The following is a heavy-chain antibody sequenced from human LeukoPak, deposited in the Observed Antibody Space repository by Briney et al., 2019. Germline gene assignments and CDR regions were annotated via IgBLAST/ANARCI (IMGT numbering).Heavy chain of an antibody. V-gene: IGHV4-34*01. CDR3: ARVPPRGGSNYMDY. J-gene: IGHJ4*02. D-gene: IGHD1-26*01. CDR1: GGSFSGYY. CDR2: INHSGST. Sequence: PSETLSLTCAVYGGSFSGYYWSWIRQPPGKGLEWIGEINHSGSTNYNPSLKSRVTISVDTSKNQFSLKLSSVTAADTAVYYCARVPPRGGSNYMDYWGQGTLVTVSS.